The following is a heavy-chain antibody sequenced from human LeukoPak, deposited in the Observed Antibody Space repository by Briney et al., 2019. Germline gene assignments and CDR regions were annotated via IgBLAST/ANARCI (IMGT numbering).Heavy chain of an antibody. Sequence: GGSLRLSCVASGLTFSNYGMHWVRQAPGKGLEWVTEISFDGSNKHYVDSVKGRFTISRDNSKNTLYLQMNSPSAEDTAVYYCAAYHVSHSESGYWGQGTLVTVSS. J-gene: IGHJ4*02. CDR2: ISFDGSNK. V-gene: IGHV3-30*03. CDR1: GLTFSNYG. CDR3: AAYHVSHSESGY. D-gene: IGHD1-14*01.